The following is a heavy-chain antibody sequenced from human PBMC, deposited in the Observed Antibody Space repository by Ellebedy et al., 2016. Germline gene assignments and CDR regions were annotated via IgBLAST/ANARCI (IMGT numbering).Heavy chain of an antibody. CDR2: IYSTGST. CDR1: GDSTSNYY. CDR3: ARDAWGRDAFDI. V-gene: IGHV4-4*07. Sequence: SETLSLTXTVSGDSTSNYYWSWIRQPAGKGLEWIGRIYSTGSTNYNPSLKSRVTMSIDTSKSQFSLKLSSVAAADTAVYYCARDAWGRDAFDIWGQGTVVIVSS. D-gene: IGHD7-27*01. J-gene: IGHJ3*02.